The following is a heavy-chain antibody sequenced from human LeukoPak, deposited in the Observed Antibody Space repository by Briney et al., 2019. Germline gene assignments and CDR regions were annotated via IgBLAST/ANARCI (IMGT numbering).Heavy chain of an antibody. D-gene: IGHD3-22*01. CDR1: GFTFSTFS. J-gene: IGHJ4*02. CDR2: ILYDGSTQ. V-gene: IGHV3-30*14. Sequence: GRSLRLSCAASGFTFSTFSMHWVRQAPGKGLEWVAVILYDGSTQYYADSVRGRFTASRDNSKNTVYLQMNSLRAEDTAVYYCARDRSYDSSGYPFDFWGQGTLVTVSS. CDR3: ARDRSYDSSGYPFDF.